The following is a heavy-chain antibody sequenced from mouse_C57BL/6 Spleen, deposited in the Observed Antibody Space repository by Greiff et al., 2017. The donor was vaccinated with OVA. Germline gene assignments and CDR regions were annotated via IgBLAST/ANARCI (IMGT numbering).Heavy chain of an antibody. V-gene: IGHV1-69*01. CDR2: IDPSDSYT. CDR3: ARWFYGFAY. Sequence: QVQLQQPGAELVMPGASVKLSCKASGYTFTSYWMHWVKQRPGQGLEWIGEIDPSDSYTNYNQKFKGKSTLTVDKSSSTAYMQHSNLTAEVSAVYYCARWFYGFAYWGQGTLVTVSA. D-gene: IGHD1-1*01. J-gene: IGHJ3*01. CDR1: GYTFTSYW.